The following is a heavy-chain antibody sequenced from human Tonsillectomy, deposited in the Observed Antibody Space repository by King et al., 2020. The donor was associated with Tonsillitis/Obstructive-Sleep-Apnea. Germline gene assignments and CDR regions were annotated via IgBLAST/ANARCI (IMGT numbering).Heavy chain of an antibody. D-gene: IGHD1-26*01. J-gene: IGHJ4*02. CDR2: ISYDGSHK. CDR3: AGDETYSWTYNLFDD. CDR1: GLTFSTYD. Sequence: VQLVESGGGVVQPGRSLRLSCAASGLTFSTYDMHWVRQAPGKGLEWVSLISYDGSHKYHGDSPKGRFNVSRDNYEKTLYLQMNSLRHDDPAVYYCAGDETYSWTYNLFDDWGQGTLVTVSS. V-gene: IGHV3-30*04.